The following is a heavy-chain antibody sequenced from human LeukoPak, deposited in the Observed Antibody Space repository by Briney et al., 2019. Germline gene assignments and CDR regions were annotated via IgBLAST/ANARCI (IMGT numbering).Heavy chain of an antibody. CDR3: ARVLPITPYFDY. V-gene: IGHV4-38-2*02. CDR1: GYSINNGFY. D-gene: IGHD1-20*01. CDR2: IYHSERT. Sequence: PSETLSLTCTVSGYSINNGFYWGWIRQPPGKGLEWIGSIYHSERTHYNPSLKSRVTISVDTSKNQFSLKLSSATAADTAVYYCARVLPITPYFDYWGQGTLVTVSS. J-gene: IGHJ4*02.